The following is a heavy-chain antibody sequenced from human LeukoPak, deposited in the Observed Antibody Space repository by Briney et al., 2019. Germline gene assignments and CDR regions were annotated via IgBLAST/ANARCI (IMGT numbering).Heavy chain of an antibody. J-gene: IGHJ4*02. V-gene: IGHV3-30*02. Sequence: GGSLRLSWAPSGFTFYFYGMHWVRQAPGKGLEWVAFIRYDVSDKFYADSVKGRFTLSRDNSKNTLYLQMSRLRIEDTGVYYCAKDTRFLETSPLDYWGQGTLVTVSS. CDR2: IRYDVSDK. CDR3: AKDTRFLETSPLDY. CDR1: GFTFYFYG. D-gene: IGHD3-3*01.